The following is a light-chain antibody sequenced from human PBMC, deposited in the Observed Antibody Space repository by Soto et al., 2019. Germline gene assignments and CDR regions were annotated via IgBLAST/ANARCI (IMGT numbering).Light chain of an antibody. CDR1: QGISSY. CDR3: QQYYSYPLT. V-gene: IGKV1-8*01. J-gene: IGKJ4*01. Sequence: AIRMTQSPSSLSASTGDRVTITCRASQGISSYLAWYQQKPGKAPKLLIYAASTLQSGVPSRFRGSGSGTDFTLTISCLQYEDFATYYCQQYYSYPLTFGGGTKADIK. CDR2: AAS.